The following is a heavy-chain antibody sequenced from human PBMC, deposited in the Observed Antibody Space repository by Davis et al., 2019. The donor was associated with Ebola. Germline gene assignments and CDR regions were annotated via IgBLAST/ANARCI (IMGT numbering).Heavy chain of an antibody. D-gene: IGHD3-9*01. Sequence: GESLKISCAASGFTFSSYSMNWVRQAPGKGLEWVAVISSDGSNKYYADSVKGRFTISRDNSKNTLYLQMNSLRAEDTAVYYCARDPGYYDIDDRAYYYYGMDVWGQGTTVTVSS. CDR2: ISSDGSNK. V-gene: IGHV3-30*03. CDR3: ARDPGYYDIDDRAYYYYGMDV. J-gene: IGHJ6*02. CDR1: GFTFSSYS.